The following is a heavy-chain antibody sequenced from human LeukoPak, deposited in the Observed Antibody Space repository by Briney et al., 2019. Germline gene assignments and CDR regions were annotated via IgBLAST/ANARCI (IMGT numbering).Heavy chain of an antibody. J-gene: IGHJ4*02. Sequence: ASVKVSCKASGFTFTAYYIHWVRQAPGRGLEWMGCINANTGVATYAQKFQGRVTMTRDTSISAAYMELSSLRSDDTAMYYCAKEGAGDSKANDYWGQGTLVSVSS. CDR3: AKEGAGDSKANDY. CDR2: INANTGVA. V-gene: IGHV1-2*02. CDR1: GFTFTAYY. D-gene: IGHD3-10*01.